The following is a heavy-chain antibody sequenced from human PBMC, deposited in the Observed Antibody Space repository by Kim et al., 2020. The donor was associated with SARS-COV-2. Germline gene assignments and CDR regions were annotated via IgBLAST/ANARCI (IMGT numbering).Heavy chain of an antibody. Sequence: NTNYAQKLQDRVTMTTDTSTRTAYMELRSLRSDDTAVYYCARGGSSWWAYWGQGTLVTVSS. V-gene: IGHV1-18*01. J-gene: IGHJ4*02. CDR2: NT. D-gene: IGHD6-13*01. CDR3: ARGGSSWWAY.